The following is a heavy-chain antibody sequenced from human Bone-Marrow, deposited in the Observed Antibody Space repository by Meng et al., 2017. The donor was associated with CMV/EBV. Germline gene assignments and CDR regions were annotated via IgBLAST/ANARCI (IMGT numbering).Heavy chain of an antibody. V-gene: IGHV1-46*01. CDR1: GGTFSSYA. CDR3: ARDHYGATDY. D-gene: IGHD1-26*01. J-gene: IGHJ4*02. Sequence: ASVKVSCKASGGTFSSYAISWVRQAPGQGLEWMGIINPSGGSTSYAQKFQGRVTMTRDTSTSTVYMELSSLRSEDTAVYYCARDHYGATDYWGQGTLVTGYS. CDR2: INPSGGST.